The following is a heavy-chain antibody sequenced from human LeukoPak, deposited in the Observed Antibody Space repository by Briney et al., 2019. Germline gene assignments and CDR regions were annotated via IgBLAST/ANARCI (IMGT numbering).Heavy chain of an antibody. Sequence: PGGSLRLSCAASGFTFSSYSMNWVRQAPGKGLEWVSSISSSSSYIYYADSVKGRFTISKDNAKNSLYLQMNSLRAEDTAVYYCARDLRGYSYGRSPFDYWGQGTLVTVSS. D-gene: IGHD5-18*01. CDR3: ARDLRGYSYGRSPFDY. J-gene: IGHJ4*02. CDR1: GFTFSSYS. V-gene: IGHV3-21*01. CDR2: ISSSSSYI.